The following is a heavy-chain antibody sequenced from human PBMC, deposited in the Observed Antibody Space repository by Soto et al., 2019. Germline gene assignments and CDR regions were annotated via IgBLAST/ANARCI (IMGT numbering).Heavy chain of an antibody. CDR3: ARLWGIAPRDD. J-gene: IGHJ4*02. Sequence: QVQLVQSGSEVQKPGSSVKVSCRASGGSFNTYSINWVRQAPGPGLEWIGGIIPMFRNANYAQKFKGRVTIIADASASTVSMELSSLTSEDTAVYYCARLWGIAPRDDCGQGTLVTVSS. V-gene: IGHV1-69*12. CDR1: GGSFNTYS. CDR2: IIPMFRNA. D-gene: IGHD6-13*01.